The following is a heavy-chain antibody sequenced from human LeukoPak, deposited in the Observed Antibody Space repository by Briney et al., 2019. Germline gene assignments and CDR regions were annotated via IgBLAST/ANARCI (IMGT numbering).Heavy chain of an antibody. Sequence: ASETLSLTCTVSGGSISSYYWGWIRQPPGKGLEWIGYIYYSGSTNYNPSLKSRVTISADTSKYQFSLKLSSVTAADTAVYYCARQIITMVRGVMDVRFDPCGQGTLVTVSS. V-gene: IGHV4-59*08. CDR3: ARQIITMVRGVMDVRFDP. CDR1: GGSISSYY. CDR2: IYYSGST. J-gene: IGHJ5*02. D-gene: IGHD3-10*01.